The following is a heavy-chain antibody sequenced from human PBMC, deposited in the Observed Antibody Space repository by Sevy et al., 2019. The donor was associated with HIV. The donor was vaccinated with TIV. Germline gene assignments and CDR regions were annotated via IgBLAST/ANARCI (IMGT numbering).Heavy chain of an antibody. CDR2: ISYDGSNK. V-gene: IGHV3-30-3*01. Sequence: GGSLRLSCAASGFTFSSFSMHWVRQAPGKGLEWVATISYDGSNKYYADSVKGRFTISRDNSKNSLYLQMNSLRAEDTAVYCCALERLFSNVAEYFQHWGQGTLVTVSS. CDR1: GFTFSSFS. CDR3: ALERLFSNVAEYFQH. J-gene: IGHJ1*01. D-gene: IGHD1-1*01.